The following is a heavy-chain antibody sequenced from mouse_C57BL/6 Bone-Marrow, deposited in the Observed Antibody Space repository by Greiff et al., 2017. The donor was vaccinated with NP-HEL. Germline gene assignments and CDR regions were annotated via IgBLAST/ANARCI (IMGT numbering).Heavy chain of an antibody. CDR2: INPYNGGT. CDR3: ARESLGRHWYFDV. V-gene: IGHV1-19*01. CDR1: GYTFTDYY. Sequence: EVQLQESGPVLVKPGASVKMSCKASGYTFTDYYMNWVKQSHGKSLEWIGVINPYNGGTSYNQKFKGKATLTVDKSSSTAYMELNSLTSEDSAVYYCARESLGRHWYFDVWGTGTTVTVSS. J-gene: IGHJ1*03. D-gene: IGHD4-1*01.